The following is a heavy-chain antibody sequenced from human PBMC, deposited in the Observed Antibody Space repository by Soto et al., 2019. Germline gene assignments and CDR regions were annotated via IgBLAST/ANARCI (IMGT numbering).Heavy chain of an antibody. D-gene: IGHD3-9*01. J-gene: IGHJ4*02. CDR3: ARSGILTGYYMDYFDY. CDR1: GFTFSSYS. CDR2: ISSSSSTI. V-gene: IGHV3-48*01. Sequence: EVQLVESGGGLVQPGGSLRLSCAASGFTFSSYSMNWVRQAPGKGLEWVSYISSSSSTIYYADSVKGRFTISRDNATNSLYLQMNSLRAEDTAVYYCARSGILTGYYMDYFDYWGQGTLVTVSS.